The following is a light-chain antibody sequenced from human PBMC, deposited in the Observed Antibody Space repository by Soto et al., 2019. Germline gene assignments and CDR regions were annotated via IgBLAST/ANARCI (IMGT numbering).Light chain of an antibody. CDR3: SSFTSTSPLAV. Sequence: QSALTQPASVSGSPGQSITISCTGTRSDIGGYNYVSWYQQSPGKAPQLVIYGVSNRPSGVSYRFSGSKSGNTASLTISGLQAEDEADYYCSSFTSTSPLAVFGPGTKLTVL. V-gene: IGLV2-14*01. J-gene: IGLJ1*01. CDR2: GVS. CDR1: RSDIGGYNY.